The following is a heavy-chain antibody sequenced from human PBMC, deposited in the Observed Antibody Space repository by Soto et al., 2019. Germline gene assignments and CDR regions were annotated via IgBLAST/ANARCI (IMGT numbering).Heavy chain of an antibody. V-gene: IGHV3-30*18. Sequence: QVQLVESGGGVVQPGRSLRLSCAASGFTFSSYGMHWVRQAPGKGLEWVAVISYDGSNKYYADSVKGRFTISRDNSKNTLYLQMNSLRAEDTAVYYCAKDHYGDPPGDFDLWGRGTLVTVSS. CDR1: GFTFSSYG. J-gene: IGHJ2*01. CDR2: ISYDGSNK. CDR3: AKDHYGDPPGDFDL. D-gene: IGHD4-17*01.